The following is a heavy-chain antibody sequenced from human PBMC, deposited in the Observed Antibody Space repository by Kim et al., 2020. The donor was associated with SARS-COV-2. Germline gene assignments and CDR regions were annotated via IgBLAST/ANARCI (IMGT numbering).Heavy chain of an antibody. CDR2: IFNSGRT. Sequence: SETLSLTCTLSGGSFSDYSWTWIRQPPGQGLEWIGYIFNSGRTNYNPSLRSRATISLDTSKNQFSLKLTSVTAADTAVYFCARDRVIDPKVELRKNYYYYGMDVWGQGTTVTVYS. CDR1: GGSFSDYS. CDR3: ARDRVIDPKVELRKNYYYYGMDV. V-gene: IGHV4-59*01. D-gene: IGHD1-7*01. J-gene: IGHJ6*02.